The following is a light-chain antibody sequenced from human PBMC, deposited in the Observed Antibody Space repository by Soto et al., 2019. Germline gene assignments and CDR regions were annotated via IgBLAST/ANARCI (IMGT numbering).Light chain of an antibody. CDR2: NAS. V-gene: IGKV3D-20*01. Sequence: EIVLTKSPATLSLSPGERATLSCRASQTVASNYLAWYQQKPGLAPRLLIYNASGRATGVPDRFSGSGSGTDFTLTISSLEPEDFAVYYCQQYGSSSYSFGQGTKLEIK. J-gene: IGKJ2*03. CDR1: QTVASNY. CDR3: QQYGSSSYS.